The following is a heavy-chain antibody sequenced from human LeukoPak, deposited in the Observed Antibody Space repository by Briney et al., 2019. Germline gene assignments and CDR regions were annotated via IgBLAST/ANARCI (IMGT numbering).Heavy chain of an antibody. CDR3: AKDQCSNTRCYGSPGY. CDR2: IRHDGSDQ. V-gene: IGHV3-30*02. D-gene: IGHD2-2*01. CDR1: EFSFSNYG. Sequence: GGSLRLSCEASEFSFSNYGMHWVRQAPGKGLEWVAFIRHDGSDQRYAESVKGRFIISRDNSKNTLYLQMNSLRPEDAGVFYCAKDQCSNTRCYGSPGYWGQGTLVTVSS. J-gene: IGHJ4*02.